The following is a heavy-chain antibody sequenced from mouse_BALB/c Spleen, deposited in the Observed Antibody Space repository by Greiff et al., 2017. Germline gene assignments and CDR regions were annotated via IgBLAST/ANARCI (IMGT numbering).Heavy chain of an antibody. CDR2: ISSGGST. CDR3: AREGYYGYDWFAY. J-gene: IGHJ3*01. V-gene: IGHV5-6-5*01. CDR1: GFTFSSYA. D-gene: IGHD2-2*01. Sequence: EVKLVESGGGLVKPGGSLKLSCAASGFTFSSYAMSWVRQTPEKRLEWVASISSGGSTYYPDSVKGRFTISRDNARNILYLQMSSLRSEDTAMYYCAREGYYGYDWFAYWGQGTLVTVSA.